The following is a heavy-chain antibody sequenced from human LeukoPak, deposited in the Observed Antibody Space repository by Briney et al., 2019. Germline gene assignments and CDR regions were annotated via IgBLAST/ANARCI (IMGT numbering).Heavy chain of an antibody. CDR3: ARGSGATSSNH. CDR1: GGSFSGYY. Sequence: SETLSLTCAVYGGSFSGYYWSWIRQPPGKGLEWIGEINHSGSTNHNPSLKSRVTISVDTSKNQFSLKLSSVTAADTAVYYCARGSGATSSNHWGQGTLVTVSS. J-gene: IGHJ5*02. D-gene: IGHD2-2*01. CDR2: INHSGST. V-gene: IGHV4-34*01.